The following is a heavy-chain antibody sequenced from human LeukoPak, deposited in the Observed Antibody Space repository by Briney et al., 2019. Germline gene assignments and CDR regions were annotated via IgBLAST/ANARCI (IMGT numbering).Heavy chain of an antibody. CDR1: GFNFSSYA. V-gene: IGHV3-23*01. Sequence: GGSLRLSCAASGFNFSSYAMSWVRQAPGKGLEWVSAISGSGGSTYYADSVKGRFTISRDNSKNTLYLQMNSLRAEDTAVYYCAKDGGYDFWSGYSFDYWGQGTLVTVSS. CDR2: ISGSGGST. D-gene: IGHD3-3*01. CDR3: AKDGGYDFWSGYSFDY. J-gene: IGHJ4*02.